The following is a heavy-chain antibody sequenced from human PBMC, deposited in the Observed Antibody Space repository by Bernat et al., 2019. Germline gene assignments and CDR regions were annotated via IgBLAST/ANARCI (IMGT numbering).Heavy chain of an antibody. J-gene: IGHJ5*02. CDR1: GFTFSSYS. CDR2: ISSSSSYR. Sequence: EVQLVESGGGLVKPGGSLRLSCAASGFTFSSYSMNWVRQAPGKGLEWVSSISSSSSYRYYADSVKGRFTISRDNAKNSLYLQMNSLRAEDTAVYYCARGTGYCSGGSCYSSFDPWGQGTLVTVSS. V-gene: IGHV3-21*01. D-gene: IGHD2-15*01. CDR3: ARGTGYCSGGSCYSSFDP.